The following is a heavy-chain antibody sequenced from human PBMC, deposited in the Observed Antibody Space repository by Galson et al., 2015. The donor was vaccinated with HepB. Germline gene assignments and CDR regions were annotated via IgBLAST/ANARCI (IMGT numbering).Heavy chain of an antibody. CDR3: AKDHSGYDFWSGYFPGD. J-gene: IGHJ4*02. CDR2: ISYDGSNK. D-gene: IGHD3-3*01. V-gene: IGHV3-30*18. Sequence: SLRLSCAASGFTFSSYGMHWVRQAPGKGLEWVAVISYDGSNKYYADSVKGRFTISRDNSKNTLYLQMNSLRAEDTAVYYCAKDHSGYDFWSGYFPGDWGQGTLVTVSS. CDR1: GFTFSSYG.